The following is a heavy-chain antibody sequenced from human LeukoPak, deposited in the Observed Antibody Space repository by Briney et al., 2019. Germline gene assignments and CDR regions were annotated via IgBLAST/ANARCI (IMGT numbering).Heavy chain of an antibody. CDR2: INHSGST. J-gene: IGHJ3*02. D-gene: IGHD3-9*01. CDR3: ARLCDLHWFAFDI. CDR1: GFTFSSYW. Sequence: GSLRLSCAASGFTFSSYWMSWIRQPPGKGLEWIGEINHSGSTNYNPSLKSRVTISVDPSKNQFSLKLSSVTAADTAVYYCARLCDLHWFAFDIWGQGTMVTVSS. V-gene: IGHV4-34*01.